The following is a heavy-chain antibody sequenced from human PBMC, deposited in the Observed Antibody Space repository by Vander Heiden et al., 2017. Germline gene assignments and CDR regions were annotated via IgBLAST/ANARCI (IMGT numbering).Heavy chain of an antibody. V-gene: IGHV3-21*01. CDR2: ISSSSNYI. J-gene: IGHJ4*02. D-gene: IGHD5-18*01. Sequence: EVQLVESGGGLVKPGGSLRLSCAASGFTFSSYTMSWVRQAPGKGLEWVASISSSSNYIYYADSVKGRFTISRDYAKNSLYLQMNSLRAEDTAVYYCARVHDSYAYEFEYWGQGTLVTVSS. CDR1: GFTFSSYT. CDR3: ARVHDSYAYEFEY.